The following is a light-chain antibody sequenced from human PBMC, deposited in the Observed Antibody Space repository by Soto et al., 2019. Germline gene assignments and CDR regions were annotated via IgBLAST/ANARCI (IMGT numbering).Light chain of an antibody. CDR2: DAS. V-gene: IGKV3-15*01. CDR1: QRVSRN. Sequence: EIVMTQSPATLSVTPGERATLSCRASQRVSRNLAWYQQKPGQAPRLLIYDASTRATGIPARFSGSGSETEFTLTISSLQSEDYAIYYCQQYNNWPPWTFGQGTKVDIK. J-gene: IGKJ1*01. CDR3: QQYNNWPPWT.